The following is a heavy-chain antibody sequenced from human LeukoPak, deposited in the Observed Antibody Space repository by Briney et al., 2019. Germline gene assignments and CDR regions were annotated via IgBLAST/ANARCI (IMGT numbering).Heavy chain of an antibody. V-gene: IGHV3-23*01. Sequence: GGSLRLSCAASGFTFSTYTMYWVRHPPGKRLEWVSIIGSSGGGIHYADSVKGRFTISRDNSENALYLQMNSLRVEDTAVYYCAIDPNWGTHSWGQGVLVTVSS. D-gene: IGHD7-27*01. CDR1: GFTFSTYT. CDR3: AIDPNWGTHS. J-gene: IGHJ4*02. CDR2: IGSSGGGI.